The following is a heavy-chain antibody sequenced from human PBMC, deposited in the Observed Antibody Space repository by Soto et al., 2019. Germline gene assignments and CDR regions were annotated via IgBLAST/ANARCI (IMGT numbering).Heavy chain of an antibody. V-gene: IGHV3-74*01. CDR2: IKSDGSST. CDR3: ARDRGDAFDI. D-gene: IGHD3-10*01. J-gene: IGHJ3*02. Sequence: EVQLVESGGGLVQPGGSLRLSCVASGFTFSIYWMHWVRQAPGKGLVWVSRIKSDGSSTTYADSVKGRFIISRDNAKNTLSLQMTTLRAEDTAVYYCARDRGDAFDIWGQGTMVTVSS. CDR1: GFTFSIYW.